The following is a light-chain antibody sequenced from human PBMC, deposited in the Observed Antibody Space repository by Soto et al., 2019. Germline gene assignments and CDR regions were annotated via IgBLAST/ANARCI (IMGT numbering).Light chain of an antibody. CDR3: QEYNGNSGLT. CDR1: QNIRSW. Sequence: DIQMTQSPSTLCASVGDRVTITCRASQNIRSWLAWYQQKPGKAPELLIYSASGLESGVPSRFSGSGSGTECTLTSSSLQPDDFATYYCQEYNGNSGLTFGGATKVEIK. V-gene: IGKV1-5*03. CDR2: SAS. J-gene: IGKJ4*01.